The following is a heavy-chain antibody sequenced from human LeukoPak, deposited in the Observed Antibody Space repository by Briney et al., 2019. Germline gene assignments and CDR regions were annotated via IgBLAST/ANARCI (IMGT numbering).Heavy chain of an antibody. CDR1: GYTFTSYD. J-gene: IGHJ4*02. Sequence: GASVKVSCKASGYTFTSYDINWVRQATGQGLEWMGIINPSGGSTSYAQKFQGRVTMTRDTSTSTVYMELSSLRSEDTAVYYCARESQIPKYYYDSSGYYAYWGQGTLVTVSP. V-gene: IGHV1-46*01. CDR2: INPSGGST. D-gene: IGHD3-22*01. CDR3: ARESQIPKYYYDSSGYYAY.